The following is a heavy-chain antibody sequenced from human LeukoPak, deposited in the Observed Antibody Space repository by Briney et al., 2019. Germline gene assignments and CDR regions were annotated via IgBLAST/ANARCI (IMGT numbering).Heavy chain of an antibody. CDR2: INHSGST. CDR1: GGSLSGYY. V-gene: IGHV4-34*01. CDR3: ASRGGSGYRFLDY. J-gene: IGHJ4*02. Sequence: SETLSLTCAVYGGSLSGYYWSWIRQPPGKGLEWIGEINHSGSTNYNPSLKSRVTISVDTSKNQFSLKLSSVTAADTAVYYCASRGGSGYRFLDYWGQGTLVTVSS. D-gene: IGHD3-22*01.